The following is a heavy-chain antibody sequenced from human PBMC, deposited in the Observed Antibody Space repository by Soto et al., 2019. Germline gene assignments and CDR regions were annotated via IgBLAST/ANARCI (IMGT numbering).Heavy chain of an antibody. Sequence: SETLSLTCTVSNGSIFSYYWIWIRQPAGKGLEWLGRIHSAGTTNYNPSLKSRVSMSVDTSNNQFSLTLLSVTAADTAVYYCARVGSTGSFPYYYNAMDVWGPGTSVTVSS. CDR2: IHSAGTT. CDR3: ARVGSTGSFPYYYNAMDV. V-gene: IGHV4-4*07. CDR1: NGSIFSYY. D-gene: IGHD2-2*01. J-gene: IGHJ6*02.